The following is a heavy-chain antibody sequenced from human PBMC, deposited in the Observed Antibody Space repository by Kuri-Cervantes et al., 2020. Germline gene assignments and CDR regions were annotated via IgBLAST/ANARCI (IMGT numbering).Heavy chain of an antibody. CDR1: GFTFSNAW. Sequence: GESLKISCAASGFTFSNAWMSWVRQAPGKGLEWVGRIKSKTDGGTTDYAAPVKGRFTISRDNSKNTLYLQMNSLRAEDTAVYYCARDGSELKHYLGPDYWGQGTLVTVSS. J-gene: IGHJ4*02. CDR3: ARDGSELKHYLGPDY. V-gene: IGHV3-15*01. CDR2: IKSKTDGGTT. D-gene: IGHD7-27*01.